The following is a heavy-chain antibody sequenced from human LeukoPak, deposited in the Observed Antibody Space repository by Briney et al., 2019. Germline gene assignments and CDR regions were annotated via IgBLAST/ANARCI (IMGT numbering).Heavy chain of an antibody. CDR1: GGCLSGTNW. CDR2: ISLAGQT. J-gene: IGHJ4*02. V-gene: IGHV4-4*02. CDR3: ARGPRRPVAAPEY. Sequence: PSETLSLTCGVSGGCLSGTNWWSWVRQPPGQGQEWIGEISLAGQTNYNPSLKSRVTISVDTSKNQFSLKVSSVTAADTAVYHCARGPRRPVAAPEYWGQGTLVTVSS. D-gene: IGHD2-15*01.